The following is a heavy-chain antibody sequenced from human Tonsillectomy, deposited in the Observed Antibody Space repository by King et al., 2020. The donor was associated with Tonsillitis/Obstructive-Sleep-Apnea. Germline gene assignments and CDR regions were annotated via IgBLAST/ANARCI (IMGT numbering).Heavy chain of an antibody. J-gene: IGHJ4*02. D-gene: IGHD2-2*01. V-gene: IGHV3-49*04. CDR1: GFTFGDYA. Sequence: VQLVESGGGLVQPGRSLRLSCTASGFTFGDYAMSWVRQAPGKGLEWVGFIRSKAYGGTTEYAASVKGRLTISRDDSKSIAYLQMNSLKTEDTAVYYCTREGIPAATTVDFDYWGQGTLVTVSS. CDR3: TREGIPAATTVDFDY. CDR2: IRSKAYGGTT.